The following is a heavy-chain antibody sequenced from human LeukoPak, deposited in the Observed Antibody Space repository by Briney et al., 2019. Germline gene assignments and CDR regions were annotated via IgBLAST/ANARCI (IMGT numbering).Heavy chain of an antibody. CDR2: ISSSGDIR. CDR1: GFTFSNYE. CDR3: ARGWFDF. J-gene: IGHJ4*02. V-gene: IGHV3-48*03. Sequence: GGSLRLSCAASGFTFSNYEMNWVRQAPGKGLEWVSYISSSGDIRYYAASVKGRFTISRDNAKNSLYLQMNSLRAEDTAVYYCARGWFDFWGQGTLVTVSS.